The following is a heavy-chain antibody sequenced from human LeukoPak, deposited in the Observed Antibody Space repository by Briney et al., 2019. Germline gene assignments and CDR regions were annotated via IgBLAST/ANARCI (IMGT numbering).Heavy chain of an antibody. J-gene: IGHJ4*02. Sequence: SETLSLTCTVSGGSISSSSYYWGWIRQPPGTGLEWIGSIYFSGSTYYNPSLKSRVSISVDTSKNQFSLKLSSVTAADTAVYYCARTKAEWVVTAKTTRGTSFDYWGQGTLVTVSS. V-gene: IGHV4-39*07. CDR3: ARTKAEWVVTAKTTRGTSFDY. CDR1: GGSISSSSYY. CDR2: IYFSGST. D-gene: IGHD2-21*02.